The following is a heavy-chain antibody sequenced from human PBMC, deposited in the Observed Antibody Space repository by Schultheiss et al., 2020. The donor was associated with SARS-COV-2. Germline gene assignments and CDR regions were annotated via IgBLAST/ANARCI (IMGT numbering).Heavy chain of an antibody. D-gene: IGHD3-22*01. J-gene: IGHJ6*02. Sequence: GGSLRLSCAASGFTFSGSAMHWVRQASGKGLEWVGRIRSKANSYATAYAASVKGRFTISRDDSKNTAYLQMNSLKTEDTAVYYCTIPDYYDSSPDYYYYGMDVWGQGTTVTVSS. V-gene: IGHV3-73*01. CDR1: GFTFSGSA. CDR3: TIPDYYDSSPDYYYYGMDV. CDR2: IRSKANSYAT.